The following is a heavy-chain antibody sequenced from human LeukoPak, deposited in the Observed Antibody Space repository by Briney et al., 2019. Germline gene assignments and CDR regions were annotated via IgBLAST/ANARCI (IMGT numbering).Heavy chain of an antibody. Sequence: GESLKISCKGSGSSFTSYWIGWVRQMPGKGLEGMGIIYPGDSDTRYSPSFQGQVTISADKSISTAYLQWSSLKASDTAMYYCARRGGPGAAAGNPDYFDYWGQGTLVTVSS. V-gene: IGHV5-51*01. J-gene: IGHJ4*02. CDR3: ARRGGPGAAAGNPDYFDY. CDR2: IYPGDSDT. CDR1: GSSFTSYW. D-gene: IGHD6-13*01.